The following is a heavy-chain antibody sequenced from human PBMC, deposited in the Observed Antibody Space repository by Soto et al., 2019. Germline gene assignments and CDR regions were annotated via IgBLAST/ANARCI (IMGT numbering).Heavy chain of an antibody. D-gene: IGHD3-3*01. Sequence: SETLSLTCTVSGGSISSSRYYWGWIRQPPGKGLEWIGSIYYSGSTYYNPSLKSRVTISVDTSKNQFSLKLSSVTAADTAVYYCARGVGEIFGVVTASYYYYYGMDVWGQGTTVT. CDR2: IYYSGST. CDR1: GGSISSSRYY. J-gene: IGHJ6*02. CDR3: ARGVGEIFGVVTASYYYYYGMDV. V-gene: IGHV4-39*01.